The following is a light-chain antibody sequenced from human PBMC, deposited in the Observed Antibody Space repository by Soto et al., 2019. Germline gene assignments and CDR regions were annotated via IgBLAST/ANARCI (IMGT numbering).Light chain of an antibody. Sequence: EIVLTQSPGTLSSSPGERATLSCRASQSISSSYLAWYRQKPGQAPRLLIYGASSRATGIPDRFSGSGSGTDFTLPISRLEPEDFAVYYCQQYGSSRWTFGQGTKVEIK. V-gene: IGKV3-20*01. CDR2: GAS. CDR3: QQYGSSRWT. J-gene: IGKJ1*01. CDR1: QSISSSY.